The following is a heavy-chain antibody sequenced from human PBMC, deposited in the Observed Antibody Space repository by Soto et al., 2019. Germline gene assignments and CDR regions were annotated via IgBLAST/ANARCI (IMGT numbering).Heavy chain of an antibody. CDR3: ARPWGYCSSTSCYTGDGGYVQ. V-gene: IGHV1-69*01. J-gene: IGHJ4*02. D-gene: IGHD2-2*02. CDR1: GGTFISYA. CDR2: VIPIFGTA. Sequence: QVQLGQAWAEVKKPGASGKVSFKASGGTFISYAISWVRQAPGQGLEWMGGVIPIFGTANYAQKFQGRVTITADESTRTAYMELSSLRSEDTAVYSCARPWGYCSSTSCYTGDGGYVQWGQGPLVTVSS.